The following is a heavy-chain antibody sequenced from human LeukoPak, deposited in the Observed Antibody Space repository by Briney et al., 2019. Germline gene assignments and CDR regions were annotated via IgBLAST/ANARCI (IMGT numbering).Heavy chain of an antibody. CDR1: GFTLDDYT. V-gene: IGHV3-43*01. CDR2: ISLDGGDT. CDR3: ARVSPNTVTTHQYFDY. D-gene: IGHD4-17*01. Sequence: GGSLRLSCAAFGFTLDDYTMHLVRHAPGKGLEWMSLISLDGGDTYYADTVQGRFTISRDNAKNSLYLQMNSLRAEDTAVYYCARVSPNTVTTHQYFDYWGQGTLVTVSS. J-gene: IGHJ4*02.